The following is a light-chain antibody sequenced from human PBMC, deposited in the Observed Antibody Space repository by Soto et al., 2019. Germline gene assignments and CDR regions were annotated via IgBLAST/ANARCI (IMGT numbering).Light chain of an antibody. CDR2: GAT. Sequence: EIVFTQSPGTLSLSPGERVTLSCRAGQSVRTNLAWYQHRPGQAPRLLIYGATNRATGFPARFSGSGSGTEFTLTISSLQSEDFAVYYCQQYNDNWPTFGQGTKVDIK. CDR3: QQYNDNWPT. J-gene: IGKJ1*01. CDR1: QSVRTN. V-gene: IGKV3-15*01.